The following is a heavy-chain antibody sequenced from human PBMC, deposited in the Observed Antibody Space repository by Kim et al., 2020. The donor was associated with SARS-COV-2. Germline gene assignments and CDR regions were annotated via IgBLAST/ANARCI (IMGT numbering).Heavy chain of an antibody. V-gene: IGHV3-21*01. CDR3: ARDRVDEQLAADY. D-gene: IGHD6-13*01. J-gene: IGHJ4*02. CDR1: GFTFSSYS. Sequence: GGSLRLSCAASGFTFSSYSMNWVRQAPGKGLEWVSSISSSSSYIYYADSVKGRFTISRDNAKNSLYLQMNSLRAEDTAVYYCARDRVDEQLAADYWGQGTLVTVSS. CDR2: ISSSSSYI.